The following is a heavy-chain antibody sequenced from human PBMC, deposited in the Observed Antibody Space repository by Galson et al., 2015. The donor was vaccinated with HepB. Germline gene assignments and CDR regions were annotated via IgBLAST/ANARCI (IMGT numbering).Heavy chain of an antibody. CDR1: GDSVSSNSAA. Sequence: CAISGDSVSSNSAAWNWIRQSPLRGLEWLGRTYFRSKWYYDYGISVKSRVTINPDTSKNQFSLQLTSVTLEDTAVYYCSRGAEAIDYWGQGTLVTVSS. J-gene: IGHJ4*02. D-gene: IGHD1-26*01. V-gene: IGHV6-1*01. CDR2: TYFRSKWYY. CDR3: SRGAEAIDY.